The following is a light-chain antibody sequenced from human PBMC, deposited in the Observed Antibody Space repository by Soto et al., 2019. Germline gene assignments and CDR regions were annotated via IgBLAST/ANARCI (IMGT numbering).Light chain of an antibody. Sequence: EIVLTQSPGTLSLSPGERATLSCRASQNVARNYLAWYQQRPGQAPRLLVYDASTRATGIPDRFSGSGSGTDFTLTISRLEPEDFAVYFCQQYARSPLAFGQGSKVDVK. CDR3: QQYARSPLA. CDR1: QNVARNY. V-gene: IGKV3-20*01. J-gene: IGKJ1*01. CDR2: DAS.